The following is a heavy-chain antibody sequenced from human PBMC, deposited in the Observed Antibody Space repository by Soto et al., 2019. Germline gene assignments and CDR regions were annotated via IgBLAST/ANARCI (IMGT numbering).Heavy chain of an antibody. Sequence: SETLSLTCAVYGGSFSGYYWSWIRQPPGKGLEWIGEINHSGSTNYNPSLKSRVTISVDTSKNQFSLKLSSVTAADTAVYYCARGKPKTTCIQLWPYFDYWGQGTLVTVSS. CDR2: INHSGST. J-gene: IGHJ4*02. CDR3: ARGKPKTTCIQLWPYFDY. V-gene: IGHV4-34*01. D-gene: IGHD5-18*01. CDR1: GGSFSGYY.